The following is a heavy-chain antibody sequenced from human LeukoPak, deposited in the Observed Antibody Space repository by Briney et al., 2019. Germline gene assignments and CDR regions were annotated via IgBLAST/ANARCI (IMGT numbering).Heavy chain of an antibody. V-gene: IGHV4-38-2*02. J-gene: IGHJ4*02. CDR1: GYSISSGYY. CDR2: INHSGSP. D-gene: IGHD6-19*01. Sequence: SETLSLTCTVSGYSISSGYYRGWIRQPPGKGLEWIGTINHSGSPYYNPSLKSRVTISVDTSKNQFSLKLSSVTAADTALYYCARDKSSGYDYWGQGTLVTVSS. CDR3: ARDKSSGYDY.